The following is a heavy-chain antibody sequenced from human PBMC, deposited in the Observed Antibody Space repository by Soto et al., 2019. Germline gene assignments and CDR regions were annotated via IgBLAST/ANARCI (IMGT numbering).Heavy chain of an antibody. Sequence: EVQLLESGGGLIQPGGSLRLSCAASGFTFSSYDMSWVRQAPGKGLEWVSGISGGGGSTYYADSVKGRFTISRDNSRNRLNLERNTLRTEDTARNYCAKAIEYSSSWSYYSDYCGQGRLVAVSS. CDR2: ISGGGGST. D-gene: IGHD6-6*01. CDR3: AKAIEYSSSWSYYSDY. J-gene: IGHJ4*02. V-gene: IGHV3-23*01. CDR1: GFTFSSYD.